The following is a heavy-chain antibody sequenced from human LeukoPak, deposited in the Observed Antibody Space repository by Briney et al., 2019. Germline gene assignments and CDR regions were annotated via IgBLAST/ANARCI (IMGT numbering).Heavy chain of an antibody. D-gene: IGHD3-22*01. CDR3: ARQYYYDSSGSPVGAFDI. V-gene: IGHV4-4*07. J-gene: IGHJ3*02. CDR2: IYTSGST. CDR1: GGSISSYY. Sequence: PSETLSLTCTVSGGSISSYYWSWVRQPAGKGLEWIGRIYTSGSTNYNPSLKSRVTMSVDTSKNQFSLKLSSVTAADTAVYYCARQYYYDSSGSPVGAFDIWGQGTMVTVSS.